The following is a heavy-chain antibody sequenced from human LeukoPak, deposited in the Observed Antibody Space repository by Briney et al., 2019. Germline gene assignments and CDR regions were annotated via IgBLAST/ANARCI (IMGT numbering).Heavy chain of an antibody. CDR2: ISASGGST. CDR3: VRGHDSFDY. D-gene: IGHD5-12*01. CDR1: GFTFSNYA. J-gene: IGHJ4*02. V-gene: IGHV3-23*01. Sequence: GGSLRLSCAASGFTFSNYAMNWVRQAPGKGLEWVSTISASGGSTYYADSVKGRFTISRDNSKNSLYLQMNSLKIEDTAIYYCVRGHDSFDYWGQGTLVTVSS.